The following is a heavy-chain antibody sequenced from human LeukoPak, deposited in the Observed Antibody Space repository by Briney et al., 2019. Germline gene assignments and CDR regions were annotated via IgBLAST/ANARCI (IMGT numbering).Heavy chain of an antibody. J-gene: IGHJ4*02. CDR3: AREYSSSSGKALYY. CDR1: GLTFSTYS. Sequence: GGSLRLSCAASGLTFSTYSMNWVRQAPGKGLEWVSYISSSSSTIYYADSVKGRFTISRDNAKNSLHLQMNTLRDEDTAVYYCAREYSSSSGKALYYWGQGTLVTVSS. CDR2: ISSSSSTI. V-gene: IGHV3-48*02. D-gene: IGHD6-6*01.